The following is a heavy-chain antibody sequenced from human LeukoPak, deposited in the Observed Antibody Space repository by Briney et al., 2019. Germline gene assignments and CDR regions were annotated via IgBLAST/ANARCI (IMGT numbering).Heavy chain of an antibody. Sequence: PGGSLRLSCAASGFTFSSYAMSWVRQAPGKGLEWVSAISGSGGSTYYADSVKGRFTISRDNSKNMLYLQMNSLRAEDTAVYYCAKDLRFGGSWTKIFDYWGQGTLVTVSS. V-gene: IGHV3-23*01. J-gene: IGHJ4*02. CDR1: GFTFSSYA. D-gene: IGHD6-13*01. CDR2: ISGSGGST. CDR3: AKDLRFGGSWTKIFDY.